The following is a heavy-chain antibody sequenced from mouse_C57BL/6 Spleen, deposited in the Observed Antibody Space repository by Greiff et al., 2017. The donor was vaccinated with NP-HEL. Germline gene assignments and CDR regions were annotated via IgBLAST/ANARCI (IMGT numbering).Heavy chain of an antibody. J-gene: IGHJ2*01. CDR2: IRLKSDNYAT. D-gene: IGHD1-1*01. Sequence: EVKLVESGGGLVQPGGSMKLSCVASGFTFSNYWMNWVRQSPEKGLEWVAQIRLKSDNYATHYAESVKGRFTISRDDSKSSVYLQMNNLRAEDTGIYYCTGAITTVEGDYWGQGTTLTVSS. V-gene: IGHV6-3*01. CDR3: TGAITTVEGDY. CDR1: GFTFSNYW.